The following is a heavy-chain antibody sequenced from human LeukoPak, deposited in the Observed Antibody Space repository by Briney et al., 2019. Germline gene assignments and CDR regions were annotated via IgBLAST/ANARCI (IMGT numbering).Heavy chain of an antibody. D-gene: IGHD3-10*01. CDR2: ITTTDTTK. CDR1: GFTFSSYE. CDR3: ARGGFVFDI. Sequence: GGSLRLFCAASGFTFSSYEMNWVRQGPGKGLEWISYITTTDTTKYYTDSVKGRFTISRDNAKNSLYLQMHSLRADDTAVYYCARGGFVFDIWGQGTVVTVSS. J-gene: IGHJ3*02. V-gene: IGHV3-48*03.